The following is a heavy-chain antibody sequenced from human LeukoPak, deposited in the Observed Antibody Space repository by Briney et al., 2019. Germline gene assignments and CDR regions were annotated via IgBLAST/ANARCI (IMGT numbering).Heavy chain of an antibody. D-gene: IGHD3-3*01. CDR2: INPNSGGT. J-gene: IGHJ4*02. V-gene: IGHV1-2*02. Sequence: GASVKVSCKASGYTFTGYYMHWVRQAPGQGLEWMGWINPNSGGTNYAQKFQGRVTMTRDTSISTAYMELSRLRSDDTAVYYCARTHYDFWSGYYTRNSAFDYWGQGTLVTVSS. CDR3: ARTHYDFWSGYYTRNSAFDY. CDR1: GYTFTGYY.